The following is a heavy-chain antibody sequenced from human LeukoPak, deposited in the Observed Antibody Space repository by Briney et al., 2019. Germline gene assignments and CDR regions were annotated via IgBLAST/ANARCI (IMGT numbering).Heavy chain of an antibody. V-gene: IGHV1-69*05. D-gene: IGHD2-2*01. J-gene: IGHJ6*03. CDR1: GGTFSSYA. CDR3: ARDVVVPAARDYYYYYMDV. Sequence: SVKVSCGASGGTFSSYAISWVRPAPGQGLEWMGGILPIFGTANYAQKFQGRVTITTDESTSTAYLELSSLRSEDTAVYYCARDVVVPAARDYYYYYMDVWGKGTTVTVSS. CDR2: ILPIFGTA.